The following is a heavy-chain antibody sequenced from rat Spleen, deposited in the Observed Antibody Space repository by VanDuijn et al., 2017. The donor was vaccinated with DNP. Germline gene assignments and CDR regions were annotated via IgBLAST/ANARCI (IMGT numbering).Heavy chain of an antibody. J-gene: IGHJ2*01. V-gene: IGHV3-1*01. CDR1: GSSITRNS. CDR2: ISYVGST. D-gene: IGHD4-1*01. Sequence: EVQLQESGPGLVKPSQSLSLICSVTGSSITRNSWGWIRKFPGNKMEWIGQISYVGSTSHNPSLKSRISITRDTSKNQFFLQLNSVTTEDTATYYCARWVRALDYWGHGVMVTVSS. CDR3: ARWVRALDY.